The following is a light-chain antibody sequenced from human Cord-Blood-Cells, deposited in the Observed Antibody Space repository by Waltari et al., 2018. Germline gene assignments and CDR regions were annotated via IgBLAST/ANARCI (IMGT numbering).Light chain of an antibody. J-gene: IGKJ1*01. Sequence: DIQLTQSPSSLSASVGDRVTITCRESQSISSYLNWYQQKPGKAPKLLIYAASSLQSGVPSRFSGSRSWTDFTLTISSLQPEDFATYYCQQSYSTPVVFGQGTKVEIK. CDR1: QSISSY. CDR3: QQSYSTPVV. V-gene: IGKV1-39*01. CDR2: AAS.